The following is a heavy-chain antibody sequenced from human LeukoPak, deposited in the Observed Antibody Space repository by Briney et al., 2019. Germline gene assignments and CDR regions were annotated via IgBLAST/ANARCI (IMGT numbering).Heavy chain of an antibody. Sequence: GGSLRLSCAASGFTFSSYAMSWVRQAPGKGLEWVANIKQDGSEKYYVDSVKGRFTISRDNAKNSLYLQMNSLRAEDTAVYYCARVDYDFWSGYYGPDYWGQGTLVTVSS. CDR2: IKQDGSEK. J-gene: IGHJ4*02. CDR3: ARVDYDFWSGYYGPDY. V-gene: IGHV3-7*01. CDR1: GFTFSSYA. D-gene: IGHD3-3*01.